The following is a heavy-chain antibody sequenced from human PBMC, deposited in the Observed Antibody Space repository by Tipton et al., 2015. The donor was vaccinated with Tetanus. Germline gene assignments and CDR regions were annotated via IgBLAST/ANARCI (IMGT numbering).Heavy chain of an antibody. Sequence: QLVQSGAELKKPGESLKISCQGSGYDFSKYWIAWVRQMPGKGLEWMGIINPGDSETTYGPSFQGQVTISADQSINTAYLQRSSLESSDTAIYYCARRLGPYTGDYIWHLDLWGRGTLVTVSS. CDR2: INPGDSET. CDR3: ARRLGPYTGDYIWHLDL. V-gene: IGHV5-51*01. D-gene: IGHD1-1*01. J-gene: IGHJ2*01. CDR1: GYDFSKYW.